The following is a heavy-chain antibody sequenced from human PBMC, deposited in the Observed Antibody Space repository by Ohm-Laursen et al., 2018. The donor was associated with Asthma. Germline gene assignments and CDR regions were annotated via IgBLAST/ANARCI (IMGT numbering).Heavy chain of an antibody. Sequence: GTLSLTWAVYGGSVNNYYWSWIRQPPGKGLEWIGEINHSGNTNYNPSLKSRVTISVDTSKNQFSLKLSSVTAADTAVYYCARVLRGWFDPWGQGTLVTVSS. V-gene: IGHV4-34*01. CDR3: ARVLRGWFDP. CDR1: GGSVNNYY. D-gene: IGHD5-12*01. J-gene: IGHJ5*02. CDR2: INHSGNT.